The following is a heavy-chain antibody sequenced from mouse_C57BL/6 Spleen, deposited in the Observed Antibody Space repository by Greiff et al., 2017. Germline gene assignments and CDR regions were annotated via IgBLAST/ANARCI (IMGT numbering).Heavy chain of an antibody. J-gene: IGHJ4*01. Sequence: EVKLMESGGGLVQPGGSMKLSCVASGFTFSNYWMNWVRQSPEKGLEWVAQIRLKSDNYATHYAESVKGRFTISRDDSKSSVYLQMNNLRAEDTGIYYCTEDYSNIYYAMDYWGQGTSVTVSS. D-gene: IGHD2-5*01. CDR1: GFTFSNYW. CDR3: TEDYSNIYYAMDY. CDR2: IRLKSDNYAT. V-gene: IGHV6-3*01.